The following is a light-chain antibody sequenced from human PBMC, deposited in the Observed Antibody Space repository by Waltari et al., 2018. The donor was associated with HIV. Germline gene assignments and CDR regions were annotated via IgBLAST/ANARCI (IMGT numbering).Light chain of an antibody. CDR2: STN. Sequence: HTVVTQEPSFSVSPGGTVTLTCGLSSGSVSTSYYPSWYQQTPGQAPRTLIHSTNTRSSGVPDRFSGSILGNKAALTSTGAQADDESDYYCVLFMGNGIWVFGGGTKLTVL. CDR3: VLFMGNGIWV. CDR1: SGSVSTSYY. V-gene: IGLV8-61*01. J-gene: IGLJ3*02.